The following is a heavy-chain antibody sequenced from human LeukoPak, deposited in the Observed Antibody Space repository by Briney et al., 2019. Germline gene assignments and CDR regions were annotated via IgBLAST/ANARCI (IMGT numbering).Heavy chain of an antibody. CDR3: ARTPYRGSNSGSYTDY. CDR1: GGSISSSSYY. D-gene: IGHD1-26*01. CDR2: IYSSGST. Sequence: SETPSLTCTVSGGSISSSSYYWGWIRQPPGKGLEWIGRIYSSGSTNYNPSLMSRITVSVDTSKNQFSLKLSSVTAADTAVYFCARTPYRGSNSGSYTDYWGQGTLVTASS. J-gene: IGHJ4*02. V-gene: IGHV4-39*07.